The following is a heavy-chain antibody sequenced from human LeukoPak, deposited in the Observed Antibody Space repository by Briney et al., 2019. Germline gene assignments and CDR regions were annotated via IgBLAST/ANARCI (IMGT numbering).Heavy chain of an antibody. CDR1: GFTFSDYW. CDR2: IKYDGDDE. CDR3: KSGGAAPGSFDN. V-gene: IGHV3-7*01. J-gene: IGHJ4*02. Sequence: GGSLRLSCAASGFTFSDYWMSWMRQAPGKGLEWVANIKYDGDDEYYVDSVKGRFTISRDNAKNSLYLQLNSLRVEDTAVYYCKSGGAAPGSFDNWGQGTLVTVSP. D-gene: IGHD6-13*01.